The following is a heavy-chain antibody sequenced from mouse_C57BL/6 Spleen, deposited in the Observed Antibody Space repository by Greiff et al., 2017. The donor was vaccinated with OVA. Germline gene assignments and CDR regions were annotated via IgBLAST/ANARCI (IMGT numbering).Heavy chain of an antibody. V-gene: IGHV1-80*01. J-gene: IGHJ4*01. CDR1: GYAFSSYW. Sequence: QVHVKQSGAELVKPGASVKISCKASGYAFSSYWMNWVKQRPGKGLEWIGQIYPGDGDTNYNGKFKGKATLTADKSSSTAYMQLSSLTSEDSAVYFCARGSGYSYYAMDYWGQGTSVTVSS. D-gene: IGHD3-2*02. CDR3: ARGSGYSYYAMDY. CDR2: IYPGDGDT.